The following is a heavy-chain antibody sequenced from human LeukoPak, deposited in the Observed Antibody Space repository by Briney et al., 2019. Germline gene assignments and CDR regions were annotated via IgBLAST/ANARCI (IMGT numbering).Heavy chain of an antibody. Sequence: GGSLRLSCAVSGFNFNSYAMTWVRQAPGKGLEWISSMCSGGTYIYYADSVRGRFTISRDNTKNSLYLLMNDLRVEDTALYYCARDRPTGASRVFVIQWGQGTPVTVSS. CDR1: GFNFNSYA. CDR2: MCSGGTYI. J-gene: IGHJ4*02. V-gene: IGHV3-21*06. D-gene: IGHD5-18*01. CDR3: ARDRPTGASRVFVIQ.